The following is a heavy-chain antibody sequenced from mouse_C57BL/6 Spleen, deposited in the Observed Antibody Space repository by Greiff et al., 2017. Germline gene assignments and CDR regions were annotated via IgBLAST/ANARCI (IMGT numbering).Heavy chain of an antibody. CDR2: IRLKSDNYAT. CDR1: GFTFSNYW. CDR3: TGGTQGFAY. V-gene: IGHV6-3*01. J-gene: IGHJ3*01. Sequence: EVNVVESGGGLVQPGGSMKLSCVASGFTFSNYWMNWVRQSPEKGLEWVAQIRLKSDNYATHYAESVKGRFTISRDDSKSSVYLQMNNLRAEDTGIYYCTGGTQGFAYWGQGTLVTVSA. D-gene: IGHD1-1*01.